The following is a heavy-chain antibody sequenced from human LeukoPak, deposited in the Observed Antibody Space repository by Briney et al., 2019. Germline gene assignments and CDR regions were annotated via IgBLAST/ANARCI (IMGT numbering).Heavy chain of an antibody. CDR2: IRSKANSYAT. CDR3: SSTSAEGFAY. J-gene: IGHJ4*02. V-gene: IGHV3-73*01. D-gene: IGHD1-26*01. CDR1: GFTFSGSA. Sequence: GGSLKLSCAASGFTFSGSAMPWVRQASGKGLEWVGRIRSKANSYATAYAASVKGRFTISRDDSKNTAYLQMNSLKTEDTAVYYCSSTSAEGFAYWGQGTLVTVSS.